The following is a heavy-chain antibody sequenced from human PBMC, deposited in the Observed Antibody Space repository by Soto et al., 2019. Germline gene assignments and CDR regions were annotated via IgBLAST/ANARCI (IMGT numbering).Heavy chain of an antibody. J-gene: IGHJ3*02. Sequence: PGGSLRLSCAASGFIFTSYIVHWVRQAPGKGLEWVASVSYDGSKKHYADSVKGRFSISRDNSKNTVYLQMNSLRTEDTAVYYCASKITPPYSSGWTDAFDIWGQGTMVTVSS. CDR2: VSYDGSKK. CDR1: GFIFTSYI. V-gene: IGHV3-30*01. CDR3: ASKITPPYSSGWTDAFDI. D-gene: IGHD6-19*01.